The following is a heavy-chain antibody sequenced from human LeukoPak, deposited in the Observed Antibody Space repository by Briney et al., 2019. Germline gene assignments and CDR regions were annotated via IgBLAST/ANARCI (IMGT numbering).Heavy chain of an antibody. D-gene: IGHD6-13*01. CDR3: AKAKIVAADHWFDP. CDR1: GFTFSSYA. V-gene: IGHV3-23*01. J-gene: IGHJ5*02. CDR2: ISGSGGST. Sequence: PGGSLRPSCAASGFTFSSYAMSWVRQAPGKGLEWVSAISGSGGSTYYADSVKGRFTLSRDNSKNTLYLQMNSLRAEDTAIYYCAKAKIVAADHWFDPWGQGTLVTVSS.